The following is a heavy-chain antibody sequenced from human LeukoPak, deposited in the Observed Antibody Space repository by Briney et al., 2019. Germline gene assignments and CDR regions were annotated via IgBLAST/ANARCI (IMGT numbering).Heavy chain of an antibody. V-gene: IGHV4-59*01. J-gene: IGHJ3*02. D-gene: IGHD3-3*01. Sequence: SETLSLTCTVSGGSISDYYWNWIRQPPGKGLEWIGNIYYSGGTNYNPSLKSRVTISVDTSKKQLSLKLSSVTAADTAVYYCARPIGSGYYNGFDIWGQGTMVTVSS. CDR2: IYYSGGT. CDR1: GGSISDYY. CDR3: ARPIGSGYYNGFDI.